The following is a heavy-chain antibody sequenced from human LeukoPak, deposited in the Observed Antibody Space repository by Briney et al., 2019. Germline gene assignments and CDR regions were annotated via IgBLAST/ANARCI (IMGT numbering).Heavy chain of an antibody. D-gene: IGHD3-9*01. V-gene: IGHV3-23*01. CDR1: GFTFSSYA. J-gene: IGHJ6*03. CDR2: ISGSGSGGST. Sequence: GGSLRLSCAASGFTFSSYAMSWVRQAPGKGLEWVSAISGSGSGGSTYYADSVKGRFTISRDNSKNTLYLQMNSLRAEDTAVYYCARDRFDYKWGYYYYYMDVWGKGTTVTISS. CDR3: ARDRFDYKWGYYYYYMDV.